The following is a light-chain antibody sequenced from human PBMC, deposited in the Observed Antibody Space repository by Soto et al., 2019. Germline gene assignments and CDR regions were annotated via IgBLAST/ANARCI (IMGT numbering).Light chain of an antibody. V-gene: IGLV1-40*01. CDR3: QSYDSSLIGYV. J-gene: IGLJ1*01. Sequence: QSALTQPPSVSGAPGQRVTISCTGSSSNIGAGYDVHWYQQLPGTAPKLLIYANSNRPSGVPGRFSGSKSGTSASLAITGLQAEDEADYYCQSYDSSLIGYVFGTGTKLTVL. CDR2: ANS. CDR1: SSNIGAGYD.